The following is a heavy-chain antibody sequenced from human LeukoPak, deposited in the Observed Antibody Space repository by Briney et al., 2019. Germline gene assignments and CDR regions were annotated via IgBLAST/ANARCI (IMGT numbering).Heavy chain of an antibody. CDR2: IKHDEGEI. Sequence: GGSLRLSCAASGFTLSNFWMTWVRQAPGPGLEWVASIKHDEGEIRYVDSVRGRFTISRDNAKNSLFLQMTRLRAEDTAIYYCARDRGMEADGTVGWFDPWGQGTLVTVSS. D-gene: IGHD6-13*01. CDR3: ARDRGMEADGTVGWFDP. J-gene: IGHJ5*02. V-gene: IGHV3-7*01. CDR1: GFTLSNFW.